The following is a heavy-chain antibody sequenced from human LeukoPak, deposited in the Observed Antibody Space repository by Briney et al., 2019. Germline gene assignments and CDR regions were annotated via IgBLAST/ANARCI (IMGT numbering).Heavy chain of an antibody. CDR1: GFTFSSYA. Sequence: PGRSLRLSCAASGFTFSSYAMHWVRQAPGKGLEWVAVISYDGSNRYYADSVKGRFTISRDNSKNTLYLQMNSLRPEDTAVYYCAREFLWLDYWGRGTLVTVSS. CDR2: ISYDGSNR. D-gene: IGHD2/OR15-2a*01. CDR3: AREFLWLDY. J-gene: IGHJ4*02. V-gene: IGHV3-30-3*01.